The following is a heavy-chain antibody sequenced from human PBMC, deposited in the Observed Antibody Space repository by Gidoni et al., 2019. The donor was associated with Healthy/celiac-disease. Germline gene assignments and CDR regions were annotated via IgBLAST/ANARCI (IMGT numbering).Heavy chain of an antibody. Sequence: QVQLQESGPGLVKPSQTLSLTCTVSGGSISSGSYYWSWIRQPAAKGLEWIGRIYTSGSTNYNPSLKSRVTISVDTSKNQFSLKLSAVTAADTAVYYCARYREGHRDYFDYWGQGTLVTVSS. CDR2: IYTSGST. D-gene: IGHD1-26*01. J-gene: IGHJ4*02. CDR3: ARYREGHRDYFDY. CDR1: GGSISSGSYY. V-gene: IGHV4-61*02.